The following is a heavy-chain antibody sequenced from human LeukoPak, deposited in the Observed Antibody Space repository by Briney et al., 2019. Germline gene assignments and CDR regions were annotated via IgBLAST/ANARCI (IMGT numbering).Heavy chain of an antibody. J-gene: IGHJ6*03. V-gene: IGHV3-21*01. Sequence: PGGSLRLSCAASGFTFSSYGMRWVRQAPGKGLEWISSITSSSSYTFYADSVKGRFTISRDNAKNSLYLQMNSLRVEDTAIYYCARDPYNGAYSEGYYYYYMDVWGKGTTVTVSS. CDR3: ARDPYNGAYSEGYYYYYMDV. CDR1: GFTFSSYG. CDR2: ITSSSSYT. D-gene: IGHD1-1*01.